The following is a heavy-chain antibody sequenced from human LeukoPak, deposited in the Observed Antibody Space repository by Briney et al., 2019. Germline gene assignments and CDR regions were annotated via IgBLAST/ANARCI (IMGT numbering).Heavy chain of an antibody. CDR2: IYYSGST. J-gene: IGHJ4*02. CDR3: ARGADGYFDY. CDR1: GGSISSYY. Sequence: SENLSLTCTVSGGSISSYYWSWIRQPPGKGLEWIGYIYYSGSTNYNPSLKSRVTISVDTSKNQFSLKLSSVTAADTAVYYCARGADGYFDYWGQGTLVTVSS. V-gene: IGHV4-59*01.